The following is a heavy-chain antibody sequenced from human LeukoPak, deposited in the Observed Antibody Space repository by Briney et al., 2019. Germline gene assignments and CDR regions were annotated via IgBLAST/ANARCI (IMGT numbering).Heavy chain of an antibody. V-gene: IGHV3-33*01. Sequence: GGSLRLSCAASGFTFSSYGMHWVRQAPGKGLEWVAVIWYDGSNKYYADSVKGRFTISRDNSKNTLYLQMNSLRAEDTAVYYCARGHFGAFGGVFFDYWGQRTLVTVSS. J-gene: IGHJ4*02. CDR3: ARGHFGAFGGVFFDY. D-gene: IGHD3-16*01. CDR1: GFTFSSYG. CDR2: IWYDGSNK.